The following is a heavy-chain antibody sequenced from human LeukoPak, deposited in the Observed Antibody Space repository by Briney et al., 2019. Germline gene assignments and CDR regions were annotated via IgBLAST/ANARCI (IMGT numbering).Heavy chain of an antibody. CDR2: IYSGGST. V-gene: IGHV3-53*01. J-gene: IGHJ4*02. CDR3: SRNRLFHY. Sequence: GGSLRLSCAASGFTVSSNYMSWVRQAPGKGLEWVSVIYSGGSTYYADSVKGRFTICSDNSKNTLYVPMKSIVAEHKAVYYSSRNRLFHYWGQGTVVTVSS. CDR1: GFTVSSNY. D-gene: IGHD6-25*01.